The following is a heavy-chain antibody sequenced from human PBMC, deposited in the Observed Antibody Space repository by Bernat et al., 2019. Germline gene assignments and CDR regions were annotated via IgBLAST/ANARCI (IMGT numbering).Heavy chain of an antibody. Sequence: EVQLVESGGGLVQPGGSLRLSCAASGFTFSSYAMSWVRQAPGKGLEWVSAISGSGGTTEYADSVKGRFTVSRDNSKNTLYVQMNSLRAEDTAVYYCAKGNGDSSTFDYWGQGTLVTVSS. D-gene: IGHD2-21*02. V-gene: IGHV3-23*04. CDR3: AKGNGDSSTFDY. CDR1: GFTFSSYA. J-gene: IGHJ4*02. CDR2: ISGSGGTT.